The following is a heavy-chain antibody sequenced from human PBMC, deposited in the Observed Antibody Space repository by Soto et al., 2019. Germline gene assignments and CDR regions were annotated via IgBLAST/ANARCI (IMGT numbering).Heavy chain of an antibody. D-gene: IGHD1-26*01. Sequence: ASVKVSCNASGGTFSSYAISWVRQAPGQRLEWMGGIIPIFGTANYAQKFQGRVTITADKSTSTAYMELSSLRSEDTAVYYCARDRVGATPIYYYYGMDVWGQGTTVTVSS. V-gene: IGHV1-69*06. J-gene: IGHJ6*02. CDR2: IIPIFGTA. CDR1: GGTFSSYA. CDR3: ARDRVGATPIYYYYGMDV.